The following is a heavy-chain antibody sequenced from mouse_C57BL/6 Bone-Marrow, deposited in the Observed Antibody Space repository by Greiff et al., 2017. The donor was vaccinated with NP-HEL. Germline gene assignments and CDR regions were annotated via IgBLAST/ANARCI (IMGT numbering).Heavy chain of an antibody. D-gene: IGHD1-1*01. J-gene: IGHJ1*03. CDR3: ARCYYYGSSWYFDV. Sequence: QVQLQQSGAELVRPGASVKLSCTASGFNIKDDYMHWVKQRPGRGLEWIGRIDPNSGGTKYNEKFKSKATLTVDKPSSTAYMQLSSLTSEDSAVYYCARCYYYGSSWYFDVWGTGTTVTVSS. V-gene: IGHV1-72*01. CDR1: GFNIKDDY. CDR2: IDPNSGGT.